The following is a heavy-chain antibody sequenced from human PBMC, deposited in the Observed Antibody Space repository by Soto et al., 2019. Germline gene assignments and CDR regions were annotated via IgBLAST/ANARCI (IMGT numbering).Heavy chain of an antibody. CDR2: IYYSGST. CDR1: GGSISSSSYY. CDR3: ARHPAFIAAVSLFDP. V-gene: IGHV4-39*01. Sequence: SATLSLTCTVSGGSISSSSYYWGWIRQPPGKGLEWIGSIYYSGSTYYTPSLKSRVTISVDTSKHQFSLELSSVTAADTAVYYCARHPAFIAAVSLFDPWGQGILVTVPQ. D-gene: IGHD6-13*01. J-gene: IGHJ5*02.